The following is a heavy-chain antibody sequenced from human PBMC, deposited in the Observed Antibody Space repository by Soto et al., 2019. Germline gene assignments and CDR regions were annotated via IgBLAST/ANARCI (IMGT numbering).Heavy chain of an antibody. Sequence: SETLSLTCTVSGGSIFSSYWAWIRQPPGKGLEWIGNVYYSGSTNYNPSLKSRITISVDTSKNQFSLNLSSVTAADTAVYYCAKDPYHYYDSSGPPFDYWGQGTLVTVSS. CDR2: VYYSGST. V-gene: IGHV4-59*01. D-gene: IGHD3-22*01. CDR3: AKDPYHYYDSSGPPFDY. J-gene: IGHJ4*02. CDR1: GGSIFSSY.